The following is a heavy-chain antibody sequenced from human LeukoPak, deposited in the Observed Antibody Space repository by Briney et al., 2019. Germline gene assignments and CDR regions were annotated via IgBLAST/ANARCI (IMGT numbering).Heavy chain of an antibody. CDR2: IIPIFGTA. J-gene: IGHJ4*02. CDR1: GGTFSSYA. D-gene: IGHD3-9*01. CDR3: ARSSYYDILTGYYGGNFDY. Sequence: SSVKVSCKASGGTFSSYAICWVRQAPGQGLEWMGGIIPIFGTANYAQKFQGRVTITADESTSTAYMELSSLRSEDTAVYYCARSSYYDILTGYYGGNFDYWGQGTLDTVSS. V-gene: IGHV1-69*01.